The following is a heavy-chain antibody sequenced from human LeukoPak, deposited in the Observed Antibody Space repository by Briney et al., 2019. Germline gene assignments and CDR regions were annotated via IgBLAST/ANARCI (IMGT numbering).Heavy chain of an antibody. CDR3: ARDRVGGDLPYYYYYMDV. CDR2: IIPIFGTA. J-gene: IGHJ6*03. Sequence: SVKVSCKASGYTFTGYYMHWVRQAPGQGLEWMGGIIPIFGTANYAQKFQGRVTITADKSTSTAYMELSSLRSEDTAVYYCARDRVGGDLPYYYYYMDVWGKGTTVTVSS. V-gene: IGHV1-69*06. D-gene: IGHD3-3*01. CDR1: GYTFTGYY.